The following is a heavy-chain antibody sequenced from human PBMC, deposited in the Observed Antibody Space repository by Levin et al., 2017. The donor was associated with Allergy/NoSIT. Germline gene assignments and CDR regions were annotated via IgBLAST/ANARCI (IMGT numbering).Heavy chain of an antibody. V-gene: IGHV3-23*01. J-gene: IGHJ4*02. CDR2: VSASGATP. D-gene: IGHD4-17*01. CDR1: GFTFSSYA. CDR3: AKDRTTVTSRFDC. Sequence: ASVKVSCAASGFTFSSYAVSWVRQAPGKGLEWVSTVSASGATPYYAASVKGRFTISRDNSKNTLYLQMSSLRVEDTAIYYCAKDRTTVTSRFDCWGQGSLVTVSS.